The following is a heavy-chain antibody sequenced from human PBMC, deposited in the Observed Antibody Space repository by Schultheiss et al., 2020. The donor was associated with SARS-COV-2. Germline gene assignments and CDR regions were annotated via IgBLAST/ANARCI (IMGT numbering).Heavy chain of an antibody. J-gene: IGHJ6*03. CDR3: ARGGITIFGDPRHYYYYMDV. D-gene: IGHD3-3*01. V-gene: IGHV4-34*01. CDR1: GGSFSGYY. CDR2: INHSGST. Sequence: SETLSLTCAVYGGSFSGYYWSWIRQPPGKGLEWIGEINHSGSTNYNPSLKSRVTISVDTSKNQFSLKLSSVTAADTAVYYCARGGITIFGDPRHYYYYMDVWGKGTTVTVSS.